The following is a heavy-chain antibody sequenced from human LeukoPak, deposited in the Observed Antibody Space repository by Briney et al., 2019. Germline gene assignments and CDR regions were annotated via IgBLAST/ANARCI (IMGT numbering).Heavy chain of an antibody. CDR2: IYYSGST. D-gene: IGHD3-3*01. V-gene: IGHV4-59*08. Sequence: SETLSLTCTVSGGSISSYYWSWIRQPPGKGLEWIGYIYYSGSTNYNPSLTSRVTISLDTSKNQFSLRLSSVTAADTAVYYCARRRGDFWSDYYAFDYWGQGTLVTISS. CDR3: ARRRGDFWSDYYAFDY. CDR1: GGSISSYY. J-gene: IGHJ4*02.